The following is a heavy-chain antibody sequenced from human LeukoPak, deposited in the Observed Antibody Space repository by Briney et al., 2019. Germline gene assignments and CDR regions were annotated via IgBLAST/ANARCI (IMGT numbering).Heavy chain of an antibody. Sequence: VASVKVSCKASAYTFTGYYMHWVRQAPGQGLEWMGWINPDSGGTNYAQKFQGRVTMTRDTSISTAYMEVSRLRSDDTDVYYCAREGSGWYGNFDYWGQGTLVTVSS. D-gene: IGHD6-19*01. CDR1: AYTFTGYY. CDR3: AREGSGWYGNFDY. CDR2: INPDSGGT. V-gene: IGHV1-2*02. J-gene: IGHJ4*02.